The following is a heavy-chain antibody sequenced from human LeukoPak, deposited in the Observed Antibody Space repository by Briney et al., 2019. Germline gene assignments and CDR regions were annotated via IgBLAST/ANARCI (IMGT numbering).Heavy chain of an antibody. Sequence: GGSLRLSCAASGFTFSSHWMHWVRHAPGKGLVWVSGISTDGSRPRYADSVNGRFTVSRDNAKNTLYLQMNSLRAEDTAVYFCVRDGQGSTPLDYWGQGTLVTVSS. D-gene: IGHD2-15*01. CDR1: GFTFSSHW. J-gene: IGHJ4*02. CDR2: ISTDGSRP. CDR3: VRDGQGSTPLDY. V-gene: IGHV3-74*01.